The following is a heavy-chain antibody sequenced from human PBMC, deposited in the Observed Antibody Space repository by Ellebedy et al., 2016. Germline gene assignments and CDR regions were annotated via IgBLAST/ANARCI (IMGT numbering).Heavy chain of an antibody. Sequence: GESLKISCQASGFTFSNSWVGWVRQLPGKGLEWMGIIYPGDSDTRYSPSFQGHVTISAGKSISTAYLQWSSLKASDTAMYYCARRGDYEDFWGQGTLVTVSS. CDR2: IYPGDSDT. J-gene: IGHJ4*02. CDR3: ARRGDYEDF. CDR1: GFTFSNSW. V-gene: IGHV5-51*01. D-gene: IGHD4-17*01.